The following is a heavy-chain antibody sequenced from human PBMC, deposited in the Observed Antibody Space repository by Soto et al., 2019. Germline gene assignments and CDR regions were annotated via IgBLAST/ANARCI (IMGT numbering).Heavy chain of an antibody. J-gene: IGHJ5*02. Sequence: EVQLVESGGGLVKPGGSLRLSCAASGFTFSSYAMSWVRQAPGKGLEWVSAISGSGGSTYSADSLKGRFTISRDNSKNTLYLQMESLRDEDTAVYYCAKGPGRFGYNWFHPLGQGTLVTLSS. CDR2: ISGSGGST. D-gene: IGHD3-10*01. CDR3: AKGPGRFGYNWFHP. CDR1: GFTFSSYA. V-gene: IGHV3-23*04.